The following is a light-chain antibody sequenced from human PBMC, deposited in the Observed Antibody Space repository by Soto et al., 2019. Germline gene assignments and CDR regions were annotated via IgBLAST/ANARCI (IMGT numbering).Light chain of an antibody. Sequence: EVVMTQSPATLSVSPGERVTLSFRSSQSVADNLAWFQQKPGQGPRLLIYGASTRATGIPARFSGSGSETDFTLTISSLRSEDSAVYHCQQYNNWPTTFGQGTRLEIK. CDR3: QQYNNWPTT. V-gene: IGKV3-15*01. J-gene: IGKJ5*01. CDR1: QSVADN. CDR2: GAS.